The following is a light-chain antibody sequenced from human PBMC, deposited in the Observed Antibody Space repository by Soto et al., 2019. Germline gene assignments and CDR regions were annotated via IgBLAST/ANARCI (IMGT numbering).Light chain of an antibody. Sequence: QSVLTQPPSVSGAPGQRVTISCTGNSSNIGSPFDVHWYQHLPGTAPRLLIYANNNRPSGVPDRFSGSKSGTSASLAITGLQGDDAADYYCQSFDSRLSAPVFGGGTKLTVL. J-gene: IGLJ2*01. CDR2: ANN. V-gene: IGLV1-40*01. CDR3: QSFDSRLSAPV. CDR1: SSNIGSPFD.